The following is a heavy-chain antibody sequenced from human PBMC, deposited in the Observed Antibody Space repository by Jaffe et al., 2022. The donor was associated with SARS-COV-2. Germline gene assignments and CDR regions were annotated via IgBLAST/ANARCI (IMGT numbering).Heavy chain of an antibody. D-gene: IGHD2-2*01. CDR2: INHSGST. CDR3: ARVKGYCSSTSCYASHNWFDP. V-gene: IGHV4-34*01. Sequence: QVQLQQWGAGLLKPSETLSLTCAVYGGSFSGYYWSWIRQPPGKGLEWIGEINHSGSTNYNPSLKSRVTISVDTSKNQFSLKLSSVTAADTAVYYCARVKGYCSSTSCYASHNWFDPWGQGTLVTVSS. CDR1: GGSFSGYY. J-gene: IGHJ5*02.